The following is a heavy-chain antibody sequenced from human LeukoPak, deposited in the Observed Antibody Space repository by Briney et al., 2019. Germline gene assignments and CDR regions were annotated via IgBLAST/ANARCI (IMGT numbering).Heavy chain of an antibody. CDR1: GFTFTSSA. Sequence: VKVSCKASGFTFTSSAMQWVRQARGQRLEWIGWIVVGSGNTNYAQKLQERVTITRDMSTSTAYMELSSLRSEDTAVYYCAADGMNYGDFDYWGQGTLVTVSS. CDR3: AADGMNYGDFDY. V-gene: IGHV1-58*02. D-gene: IGHD4-17*01. CDR2: IVVGSGNT. J-gene: IGHJ4*02.